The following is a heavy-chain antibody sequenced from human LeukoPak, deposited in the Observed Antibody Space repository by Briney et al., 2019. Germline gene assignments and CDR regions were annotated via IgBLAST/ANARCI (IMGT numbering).Heavy chain of an antibody. CDR3: AKDIFPSLVGAFDY. D-gene: IGHD1-26*01. CDR2: ISGSGGST. Sequence: PGGSLRLSCAASGFTFSSYSMNWVRRAPGKGLEWVSAISGSGGSTYHADSVKGRFTISRDNSKNTLYLQMNSLRAEDTAVYYCAKDIFPSLVGAFDYWGQGTLVTVSS. CDR1: GFTFSSYS. J-gene: IGHJ4*02. V-gene: IGHV3-23*01.